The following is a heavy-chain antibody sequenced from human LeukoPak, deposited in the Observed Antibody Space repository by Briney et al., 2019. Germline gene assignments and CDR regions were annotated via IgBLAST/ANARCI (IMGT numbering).Heavy chain of an antibody. D-gene: IGHD5-24*01. CDR1: GFTFTSSA. Sequence: SVKVSCKASGFTFTSSAVQWVRQARGQRLEWIGWIVVGSGNTNYAQKFQGRVTITADESTSTVYMELSSLRSEDTAVYYCASAKGWLQFPPFDYWGQGTLVTVSS. CDR2: IVVGSGNT. V-gene: IGHV1-58*01. J-gene: IGHJ4*02. CDR3: ASAKGWLQFPPFDY.